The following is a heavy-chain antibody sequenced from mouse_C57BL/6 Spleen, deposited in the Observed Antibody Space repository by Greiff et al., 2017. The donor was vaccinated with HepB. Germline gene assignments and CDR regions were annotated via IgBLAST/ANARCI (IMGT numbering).Heavy chain of an antibody. CDR2: IYPRSGNT. Sequence: VQLQQSGAELARPGAPVKLSCKASGYTFTSYGISWVKQRTGQGLEWIGEIYPRSGNTYYNEKFKGKATLTADKSSSTAYMELRSLTSEDSAVYFCARNPLAYYSKRDAMDYWGQGTSVTVSS. D-gene: IGHD2-5*01. CDR1: GYTFTSYG. V-gene: IGHV1-81*01. J-gene: IGHJ4*01. CDR3: ARNPLAYYSKRDAMDY.